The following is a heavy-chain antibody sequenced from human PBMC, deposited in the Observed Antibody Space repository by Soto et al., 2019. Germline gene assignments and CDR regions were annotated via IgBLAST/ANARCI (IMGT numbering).Heavy chain of an antibody. CDR1: GFTFSSYG. V-gene: IGHV3-30*03. D-gene: IGHD6-19*01. J-gene: IGHJ4*02. Sequence: QVQLVESGGGVVQPGRSLRLSCAASGFTFSSYGMHWVRQAPGKGLEWVAVISYDGSNKYYADSVKGRFTISRDNSKNTLYLQMNSLRAEDTAVYYCAHSREQWLFYFDYWGQETLVTVSS. CDR2: ISYDGSNK. CDR3: AHSREQWLFYFDY.